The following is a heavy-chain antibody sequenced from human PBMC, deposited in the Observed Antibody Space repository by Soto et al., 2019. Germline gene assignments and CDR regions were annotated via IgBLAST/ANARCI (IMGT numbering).Heavy chain of an antibody. CDR2: IYYSGST. CDR1: GGSISSGGYY. Sequence: QVQLQESGPGLVKPSQTLSLTCTVSGGSISSGGYYWSWIRQHPGKGLEWIGYIYYSGSTYYNPSLKSRVTISVDTSKNQFHLKLSSVTDADTAVYYCAREYPIRWHNWFDPWGQVTRVTVSS. D-gene: IGHD4-17*01. CDR3: AREYPIRWHNWFDP. J-gene: IGHJ5*02. V-gene: IGHV4-31*03.